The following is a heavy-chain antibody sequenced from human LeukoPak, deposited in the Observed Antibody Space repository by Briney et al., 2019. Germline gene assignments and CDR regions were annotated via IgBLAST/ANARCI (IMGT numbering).Heavy chain of an antibody. D-gene: IGHD2-21*02. CDR3: AKGTYCGGDCYSNYWFNP. Sequence: GGSLRHSCAASGFTFSRYAMSGVRQAPGKGLEWVSAISGSGGSTYYADSVKGRFTISRDNSKNTLYLQMNSLRAEDTAVYYCAKGTYCGGDCYSNYWFNPCGQGTLVTVSS. CDR2: ISGSGGST. CDR1: GFTFSRYA. V-gene: IGHV3-23*01. J-gene: IGHJ5*01.